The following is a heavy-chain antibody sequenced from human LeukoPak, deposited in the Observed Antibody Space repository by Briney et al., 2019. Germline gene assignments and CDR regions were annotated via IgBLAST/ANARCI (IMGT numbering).Heavy chain of an antibody. Sequence: SETLSLTCTVSGYSISSGYYWGWIRQPPGRGLEWIGSIYYSGITYYNPSLKSRVALSLDTSKNQFSLKVSFVTAADTAVYYCARGPRDGYNSMFDYWGQGTLVTVSS. CDR2: IYYSGIT. V-gene: IGHV4-38-2*02. CDR3: ARGPRDGYNSMFDY. CDR1: GYSISSGYY. J-gene: IGHJ4*02. D-gene: IGHD5-24*01.